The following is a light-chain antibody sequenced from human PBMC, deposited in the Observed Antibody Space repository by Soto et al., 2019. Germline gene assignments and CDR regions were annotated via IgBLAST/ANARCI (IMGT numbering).Light chain of an antibody. CDR3: QQYKTYPYT. CDR2: DAS. Sequence: DIQMTQSPSTLSTSVGDRVTITCRASQSISTWLAWYHQKPGKAPKLLIYDASSLESGVPSRFSGSGSGTEFTLKISSLQPDDFATYYCQQYKTYPYTFGQGTKLEIK. J-gene: IGKJ2*01. V-gene: IGKV1-5*01. CDR1: QSISTW.